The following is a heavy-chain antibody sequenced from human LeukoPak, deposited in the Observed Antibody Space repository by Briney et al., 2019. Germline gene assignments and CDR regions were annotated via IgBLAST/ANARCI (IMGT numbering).Heavy chain of an antibody. CDR2: INPNSGGT. CDR3: ARDKSGNSGWYSYFDY. J-gene: IGHJ4*02. Sequence: ASVKVSCKASGYTFTGYYMHWVRQAPGQGLEWMGWINPNSGGTNYAQKFQGRVTMTRGTSISTAYMELSRLRSDDTAVYYCARDKSGNSGWYSYFDYWGQGTLVTVSS. V-gene: IGHV1-2*02. D-gene: IGHD6-19*01. CDR1: GYTFTGYY.